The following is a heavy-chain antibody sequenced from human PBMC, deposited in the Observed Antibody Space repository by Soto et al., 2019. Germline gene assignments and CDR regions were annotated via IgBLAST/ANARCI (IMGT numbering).Heavy chain of an antibody. Sequence: PSETLSLTCTVSGGSISSGGYYWSWIRQHPGKGLEWIGHIFDIGTTYTNPSLRSQVAISLDTSKNHFSLTLSSVTAADTAVYYCARGPSGDKVHYWGQGALVTVSS. V-gene: IGHV4-30-4*08. J-gene: IGHJ4*02. CDR3: ARGPSGDKVHY. CDR1: GGSISSGGYY. D-gene: IGHD7-27*01. CDR2: IFDIGTT.